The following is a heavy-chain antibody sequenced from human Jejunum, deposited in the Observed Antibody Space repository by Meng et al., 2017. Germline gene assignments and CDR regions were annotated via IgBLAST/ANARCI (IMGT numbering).Heavy chain of an antibody. Sequence: VQLEHGGAEGKKAGASGKVSCKTSGTIFIGYFGQWGRQAAEQVVGWMWRSNCNSGDTNDAQYLQGRVTMTRDTSVSTDYMELSRLTSDDTAIYYCESELNNRKDDYWGQGTLVTVSS. CDR2: SNCNSGDT. V-gene: IGHV1-2*06. J-gene: IGHJ4*02. CDR3: ESELNNRKDDY. D-gene: IGHD1-14*01. CDR1: GTIFIGYF.